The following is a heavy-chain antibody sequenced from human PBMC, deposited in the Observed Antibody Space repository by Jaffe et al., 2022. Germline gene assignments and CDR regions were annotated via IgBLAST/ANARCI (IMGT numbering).Heavy chain of an antibody. V-gene: IGHV4-38-2*02. CDR2: IYHSGST. Sequence: QVQLQESGPGLVKPSETLSLTCAVSGYSISSGYYWGWIRQPPGKGLEWIGSIYHSGSTYYNPSLKSRVTISVDTSKNQFSLKLSSVTAADTAVYYCVRDIKSSLWFGREKGNEIDYWGQGTLVTVSS. J-gene: IGHJ4*02. CDR3: VRDIKSSLWFGREKGNEIDY. CDR1: GYSISSGYY. D-gene: IGHD3-10*01.